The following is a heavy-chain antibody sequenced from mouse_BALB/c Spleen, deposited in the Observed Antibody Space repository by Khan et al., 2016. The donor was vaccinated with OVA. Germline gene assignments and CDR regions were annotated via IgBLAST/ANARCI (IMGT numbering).Heavy chain of an antibody. Sequence: EVQLQESGPGLVKPSQSLSLTCTVTGYSITSDYAWNWIRQFPGNKLEWMGYIRYSGSTDYNPSLKSRISITRDTSKNPVFLQLNSVTTEDTATYYSASLILYYYGSNLGGYYFDYWGQGTTLTVSS. CDR2: IRYSGST. D-gene: IGHD1-1*01. CDR3: ASLILYYYGSNLGGYYFDY. V-gene: IGHV3-2*02. J-gene: IGHJ2*01. CDR1: GYSITSDYA.